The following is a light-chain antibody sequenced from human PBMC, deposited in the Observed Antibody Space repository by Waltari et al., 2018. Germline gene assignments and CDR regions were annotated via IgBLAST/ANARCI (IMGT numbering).Light chain of an antibody. V-gene: IGKV3-15*01. CDR1: QSISRN. Sequence: EVLMTQSPPTLSVSPGEGATLSCRASQSISRNLAGYQQKPGQAPRLLIYGASTRAPGIPARFSGSGYGTEFTLNISSLQSEDFAVYYCQQYNNWRTFGQGTKLEI. J-gene: IGKJ2*01. CDR3: QQYNNWRT. CDR2: GAS.